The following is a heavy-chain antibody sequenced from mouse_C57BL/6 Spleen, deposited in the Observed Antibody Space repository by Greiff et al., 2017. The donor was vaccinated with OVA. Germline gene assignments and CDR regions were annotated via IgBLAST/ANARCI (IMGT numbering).Heavy chain of an antibody. CDR3: ARDGYYDYAMDY. CDR1: GYAFSSSW. D-gene: IGHD2-3*01. CDR2: IYPGDGDT. Sequence: LVKPGASVKISCKASGYAFSSSWMNWVKQRPGKGLEWIGRIYPGDGDTNYNGKFKGKATLTADKSSSTAYMQLSSLTSEDSAVYFCARDGYYDYAMDYWGQGTSVTVSS. V-gene: IGHV1-82*01. J-gene: IGHJ4*01.